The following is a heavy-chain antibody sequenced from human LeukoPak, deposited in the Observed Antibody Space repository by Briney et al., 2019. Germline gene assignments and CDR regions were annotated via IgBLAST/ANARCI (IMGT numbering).Heavy chain of an antibody. D-gene: IGHD3-10*01. V-gene: IGHV4-4*07. CDR3: ARNDYGSGSYRHYRDAFDI. CDR1: GGSISSYY. J-gene: IGHJ3*02. CDR2: IYTSGST. Sequence: SETLSLTCTVSGGSISSYYWSWIRQPAGKGLEWIGRIYTSGSTNYNPSLKSRVTMSVDTSKNQFSLKLGSVTAADTAVYYCARNDYGSGSYRHYRDAFDIWGQGTMVTVSS.